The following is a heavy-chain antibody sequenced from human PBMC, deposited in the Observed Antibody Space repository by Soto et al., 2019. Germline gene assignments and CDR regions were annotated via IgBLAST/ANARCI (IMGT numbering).Heavy chain of an antibody. CDR1: GFTFNKYS. V-gene: IGHV3-21*06. Sequence: EVRLVESGGGLVKPGGSLRLSCAASGFTFNKYSMNWVRQAPGKGLEWVSSITSKTGDQYYADSVKGRFIISRDNTKNSLSLQVTSLRDEDTAVYYCARDLMPNDRGLGDLAYWGQGTLVTVS. CDR3: ARDLMPNDRGLGDLAY. J-gene: IGHJ4*02. CDR2: ITSKTGDQ. D-gene: IGHD3-22*01.